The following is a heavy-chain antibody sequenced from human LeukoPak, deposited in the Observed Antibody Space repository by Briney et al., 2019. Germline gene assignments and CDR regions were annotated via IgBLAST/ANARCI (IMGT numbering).Heavy chain of an antibody. J-gene: IGHJ4*02. CDR2: MNPNSGNT. V-gene: IGHV1-8*01. Sequence: GASVKVSCKASGYTFTSYDINWVRQATGQGLEWMGWMNPNSGNTGYAQKFQGRVTMTRNTSISTAYMELGSLRSEDTAVYYCARLYLYSYGYDYWGQGTLVTVSS. CDR3: ARLYLYSYGYDY. D-gene: IGHD5-18*01. CDR1: GYTFTSYD.